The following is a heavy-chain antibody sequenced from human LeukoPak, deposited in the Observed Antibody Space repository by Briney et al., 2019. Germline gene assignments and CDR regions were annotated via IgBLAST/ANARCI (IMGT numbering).Heavy chain of an antibody. CDR1: GFTFSSYA. D-gene: IGHD6-19*01. Sequence: GSLRLSCAASGFTFSSYAMSWVRQAPGKGLEWASAISGSGGSTYYAGSVKGRFTISRDNSKNTLYLQMNSLRAEDTAVYYCAKVLGKSSGWYYFDYWGQGTLVTVSS. V-gene: IGHV3-23*01. J-gene: IGHJ4*02. CDR3: AKVLGKSSGWYYFDY. CDR2: ISGSGGST.